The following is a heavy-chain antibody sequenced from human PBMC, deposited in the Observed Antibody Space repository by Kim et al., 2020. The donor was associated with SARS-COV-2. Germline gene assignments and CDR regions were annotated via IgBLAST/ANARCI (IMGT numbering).Heavy chain of an antibody. CDR2: IYYSGST. CDR3: ARDSCSGGSCYSVLEPRYYYYYGMDV. D-gene: IGHD2-15*01. J-gene: IGHJ6*02. Sequence: SETLSLTCTVSGGSISSGGYYWSWIRQHPGKGLEWLGYIYYSGSTYYNPSLKSRVTLSVDTSKNQFSLKLSSVTAADTAVYYCARDSCSGGSCYSVLEPRYYYYYGMDVWGQGTTVSVSS. V-gene: IGHV4-31*03. CDR1: GGSISSGGYY.